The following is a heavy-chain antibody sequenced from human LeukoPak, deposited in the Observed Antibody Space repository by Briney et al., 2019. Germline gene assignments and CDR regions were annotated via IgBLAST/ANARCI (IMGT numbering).Heavy chain of an antibody. D-gene: IGHD5-12*01. V-gene: IGHV3-53*04. CDR2: IYGGGST. J-gene: IGHJ4*02. Sequence: GGSLRLSRAASGFTVSSNYMSWVRQAPGKGLEWVSVIYGGGSTYYADSVKGRFTISRHNSKNTLYLQMNSLRAEDTAVYYCARDGVAIPFDYWGQGTLVTVSS. CDR1: GFTVSSNY. CDR3: ARDGVAIPFDY.